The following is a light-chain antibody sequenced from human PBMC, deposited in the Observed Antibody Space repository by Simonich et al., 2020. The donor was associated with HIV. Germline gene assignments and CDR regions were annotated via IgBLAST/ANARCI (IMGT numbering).Light chain of an antibody. CDR3: CSYAGSSTLV. CDR1: SSDAGSYNL. Sequence: QSALTQPASVSGAPGQSTTIPCTGTSSDAGSYNLVLWYQKPPGKAPQLMIYEGSKRPSGVSNRFSGSKSGNTASLTISGLQAEDEADYYCCSYAGSSTLVFGGGTKLTVL. CDR2: EGS. J-gene: IGLJ3*02. V-gene: IGLV2-23*01.